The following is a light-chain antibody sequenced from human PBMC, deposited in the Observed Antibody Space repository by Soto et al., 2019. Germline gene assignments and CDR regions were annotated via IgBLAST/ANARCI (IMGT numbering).Light chain of an antibody. Sequence: SSELTQPPSVSVDPGETAGISCGGNHIGSKSVHWYQQKPGQAPVLVIFYDSDRPSGIPERFSASNSENTATLTISRVEAGDEADYYCQVWDGSSDRVVFGGGTKLTVL. CDR2: YDS. CDR1: HIGSKS. CDR3: QVWDGSSDRVV. J-gene: IGLJ2*01. V-gene: IGLV3-21*04.